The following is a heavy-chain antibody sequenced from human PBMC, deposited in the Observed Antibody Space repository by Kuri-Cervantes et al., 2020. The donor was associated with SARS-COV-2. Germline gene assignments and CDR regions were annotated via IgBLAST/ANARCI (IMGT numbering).Heavy chain of an antibody. D-gene: IGHD6-19*01. Sequence: GSLRLSCAASGFTFSSYSMNWIRQPPGKGLEWIGSIYYSGSTYYNPSLKSRVTISVDTSKNQFSLKLSSVTAADTAAYYCARHGDSGWYNYYYYMDVWGKGTTVTVSS. CDR1: GFTFSSYS. CDR2: IYYSGST. CDR3: ARHGDSGWYNYYYYMDV. V-gene: IGHV4-39*01. J-gene: IGHJ6*03.